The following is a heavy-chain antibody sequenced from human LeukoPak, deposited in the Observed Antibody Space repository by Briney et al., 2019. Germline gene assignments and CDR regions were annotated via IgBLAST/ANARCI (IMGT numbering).Heavy chain of an antibody. CDR2: LYSGGIT. V-gene: IGHV3-66*02. D-gene: IGHD5-24*01. J-gene: IGHJ4*02. CDR3: ARGAARMVEIATIISFEY. CDR1: GFTVSSNY. Sequence: GGSLRLSCVVSGFTVSSNYMNWVRQAPGKGLEWVSVLYSGGITYSADSVKGRFTISRDNSKNTLYLQMNSLRAEDTAVYYCARGAARMVEIATIISFEYWGQGTLVTVSS.